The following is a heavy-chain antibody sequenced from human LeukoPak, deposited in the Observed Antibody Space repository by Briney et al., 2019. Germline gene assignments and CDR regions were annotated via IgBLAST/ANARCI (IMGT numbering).Heavy chain of an antibody. D-gene: IGHD6-19*01. CDR1: GFTFSSYG. J-gene: IGHJ4*02. CDR3: ARVRTDSSGRAHYFDY. CDR2: IQSDGSNK. Sequence: PGGSLRLPCAASGFTFSSYGMHWVRQAPGKGLEWVAFIQSDGSNKYYADSVKGRLTISRDSSKNTLYLQMNSLRAEDTAVYYCARVRTDSSGRAHYFDYWGQGTLVTVSS. V-gene: IGHV3-30*02.